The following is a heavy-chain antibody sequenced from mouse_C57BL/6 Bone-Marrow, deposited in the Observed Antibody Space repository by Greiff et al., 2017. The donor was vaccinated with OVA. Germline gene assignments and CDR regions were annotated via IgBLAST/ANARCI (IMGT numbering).Heavy chain of an antibody. J-gene: IGHJ3*01. D-gene: IGHD1-1*01. V-gene: IGHV5-12*01. CDR2: ISNGGGST. CDR1: GFTFSDYY. CDR3: ARRGSTNPVAY. Sequence: EVNVVESGGGLVQPGGSLKLSCAASGFTFSDYYMYWVRQTPEKRLEWVAYISNGGGSTYYPDTVKGRFPISRDNAKNTLYLQMSRLKSEDTAMYYCARRGSTNPVAYWGQGTLVTVSA.